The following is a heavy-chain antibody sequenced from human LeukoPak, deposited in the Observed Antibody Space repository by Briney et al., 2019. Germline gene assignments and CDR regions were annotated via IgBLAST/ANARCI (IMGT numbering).Heavy chain of an antibody. CDR1: GYTFTHYR. D-gene: IGHD2-2*01. V-gene: IGHV1-2*02. CDR2: VNPDSGAT. J-gene: IGHJ5*02. CDR3: ALLGYCSSTSCYGFDP. Sequence: ASVKVSCKASGYTFTHYRLHWVRQAHGQGLEWMGWVNPDSGATNYQQNFQGRVTMTRDTSISTVYMELSRLRSDDTAVYYCALLGYCSSTSCYGFDPWGQGTLVTVSS.